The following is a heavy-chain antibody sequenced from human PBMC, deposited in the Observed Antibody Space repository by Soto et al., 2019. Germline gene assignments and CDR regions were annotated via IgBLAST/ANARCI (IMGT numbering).Heavy chain of an antibody. J-gene: IGHJ4*02. V-gene: IGHV1-69*01. Sequence: SVKGSCNASGGSFSSYAIIWVRQAPGQGLEWMGGIIPIFGTANYAQKFQGRVTITADESTSTAYMELSSLRSEDTAVYYCARDEGTPYTYYYDSSGYYLDYWGQGTLVTVSS. CDR2: IIPIFGTA. D-gene: IGHD3-22*01. CDR3: ARDEGTPYTYYYDSSGYYLDY. CDR1: GGSFSSYA.